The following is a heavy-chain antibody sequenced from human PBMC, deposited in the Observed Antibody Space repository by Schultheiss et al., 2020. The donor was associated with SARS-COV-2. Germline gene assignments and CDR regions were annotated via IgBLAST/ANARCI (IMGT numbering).Heavy chain of an antibody. Sequence: SETLSLTCTVSGDPISSSSYYWGWIRQPPGKGLEWIGEINHSGSTNYNPSLKSRVTISVDTSRRQFSLRLRSATAADTAVYYCASGVYRFLEWQERDYWGQGTLVTVSS. V-gene: IGHV4-39*07. J-gene: IGHJ4*02. CDR3: ASGVYRFLEWQERDY. CDR1: GDPISSSSYY. D-gene: IGHD3-3*01. CDR2: INHSGST.